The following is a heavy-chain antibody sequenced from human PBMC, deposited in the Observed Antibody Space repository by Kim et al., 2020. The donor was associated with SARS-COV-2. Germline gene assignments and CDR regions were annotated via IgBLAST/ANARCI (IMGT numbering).Heavy chain of an antibody. CDR2: IKQDGSEK. J-gene: IGHJ4*02. V-gene: IGHV3-7*01. Sequence: GGSLRLSCAASGFTFSSYWMSWVRQAPGKGLEWVANIKQDGSEKYYVDSVKGRFTISRDNAKNSLYLQMNSLRAEDTAVYYCASPYYDFWSGYHKGVDYWGQGTLVTVSS. D-gene: IGHD3-3*01. CDR1: GFTFSSYW. CDR3: ASPYYDFWSGYHKGVDY.